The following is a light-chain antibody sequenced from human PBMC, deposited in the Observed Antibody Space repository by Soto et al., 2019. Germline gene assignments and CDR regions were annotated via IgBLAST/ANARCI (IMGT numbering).Light chain of an antibody. J-gene: IGKJ4*01. V-gene: IGKV1-5*03. CDR1: QSISSW. CDR2: KTS. Sequence: DIPMTQSPSTLSASVGDRVTITCRASQSISSWLAWYQQKPGKAPKLLIYKTSNLESGVPSRFSGSGSGTEFSLTISSLQPDDFATYYCQQYQNFSLTFGGGTRVEVK. CDR3: QQYQNFSLT.